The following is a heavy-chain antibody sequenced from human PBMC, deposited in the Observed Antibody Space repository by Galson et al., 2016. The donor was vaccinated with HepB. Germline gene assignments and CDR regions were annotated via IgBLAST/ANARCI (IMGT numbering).Heavy chain of an antibody. CDR2: IKKDGSEK. CDR3: ARDQRSGSECDPFDM. D-gene: IGHD1-26*01. CDR1: RFTFSNFW. Sequence: SLRLSCAASRFTFSNFWMSWVRQAPGKGLEWVANIKKDGSEKYYVDSVKGRFNIFRDNAKNSLYLQMNSLRAEDTGVYYCARDQRSGSECDPFDMWGQGTMVTVSS. V-gene: IGHV3-7*04. J-gene: IGHJ3*02.